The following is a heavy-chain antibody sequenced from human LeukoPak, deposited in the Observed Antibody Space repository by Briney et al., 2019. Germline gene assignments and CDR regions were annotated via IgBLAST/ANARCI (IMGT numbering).Heavy chain of an antibody. J-gene: IGHJ4*02. CDR3: PRPADYGDYVWYYFDY. V-gene: IGHV3-30*04. D-gene: IGHD4-17*01. Sequence: PGGSLRLSCAGSGFTFRSCAMHWVRQAPGKGLEWVAVISYDGSNKYYADSVKGRFTISRDNSKNTLYLQMNSLRAEDTAVYYYPRPADYGDYVWYYFDYWGQGTLVTVSS. CDR1: GFTFRSCA. CDR2: ISYDGSNK.